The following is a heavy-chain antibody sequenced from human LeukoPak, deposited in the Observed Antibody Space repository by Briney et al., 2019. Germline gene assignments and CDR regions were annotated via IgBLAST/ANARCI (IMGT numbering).Heavy chain of an antibody. D-gene: IGHD1/OR15-1a*01. Sequence: PGGSLRLSCAASGSTFSSYAMNWVRQAPGKGLEWVSGISGSGGSTYYADSVKGRFTISRDNYRNTLYLQMNSLRAEDTAIYYCARGGGEQNYYFDYWGQGTLVTVSS. J-gene: IGHJ4*02. CDR1: GSTFSSYA. V-gene: IGHV3-23*01. CDR2: ISGSGGST. CDR3: ARGGGEQNYYFDY.